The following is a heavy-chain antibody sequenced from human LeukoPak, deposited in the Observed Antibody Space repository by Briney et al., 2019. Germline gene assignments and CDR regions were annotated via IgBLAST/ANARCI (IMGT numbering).Heavy chain of an antibody. D-gene: IGHD1-1*01. CDR1: GFTFSNAW. V-gene: IGHV3-15*01. CDR2: IKSKTDGGTT. CDR3: TRLKRYNWNDETWFDP. J-gene: IGHJ5*02. Sequence: GGSLRLSCVVSGFTFSNAWMSWVRQAPGKGLEWVGRIKSKTDGGTTDYAAPVKGRFTISRDDSKSIAYLQMNSLKTEDTAVYYCTRLKRYNWNDETWFDPWGQGTLVTVSS.